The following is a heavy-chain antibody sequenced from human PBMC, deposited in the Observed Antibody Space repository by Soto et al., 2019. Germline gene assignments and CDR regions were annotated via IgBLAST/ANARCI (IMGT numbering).Heavy chain of an antibody. Sequence: PSETLSLTCTVSGGSISSYYWSWIRQPPGKGLEWIGYIYYSGSTNCNPSLKSRVTISVDTSKNQFSLKLSSVTAADTAVYYCARAKMDWNYDYWGQGTLVTVSS. CDR1: GGSISSYY. D-gene: IGHD1-7*01. CDR2: IYYSGST. J-gene: IGHJ4*02. V-gene: IGHV4-59*01. CDR3: ARAKMDWNYDY.